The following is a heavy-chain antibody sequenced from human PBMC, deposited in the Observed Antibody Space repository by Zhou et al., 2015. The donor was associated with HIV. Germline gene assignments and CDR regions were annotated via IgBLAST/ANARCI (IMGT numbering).Heavy chain of an antibody. CDR3: ARGKLLWFGGSGHYVMDV. CDR2: IIPIFGTV. D-gene: IGHD3-10*01. J-gene: IGHJ6*01. V-gene: IGHV1-69*06. Sequence: QVQLVQSGTEVKRPGSSVKVSCKASGGTFSNYAVSWVRQAPGQGLEWMGAIIPIFGTVKYAQKFQGRVTLTADRSTNTAYMELSSLRSDDTAVYYCARGKLLWFGGSGHYVMDVWGQGTTVTVSS. CDR1: GGTFSNYA.